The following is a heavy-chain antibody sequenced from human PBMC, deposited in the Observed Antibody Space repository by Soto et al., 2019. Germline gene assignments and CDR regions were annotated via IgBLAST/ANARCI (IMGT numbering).Heavy chain of an antibody. CDR2: IYYSGST. V-gene: IGHV4-31*03. CDR1: GGSISSGGYY. D-gene: IGHD5-12*01. CDR3: ASDPGGDIVATGSGSVS. Sequence: QVQLQESGPGLVKPSQTLSLTCPVSGGSISSGGYYWSWIRQHPGKGLEWIGYIYYSGSTYYNPSLKSRVTISVDTSKNQVSLKLSSVTAADTAVDYCASDPGGDIVATGSGSVSWGQGTLVTVSS. J-gene: IGHJ5*02.